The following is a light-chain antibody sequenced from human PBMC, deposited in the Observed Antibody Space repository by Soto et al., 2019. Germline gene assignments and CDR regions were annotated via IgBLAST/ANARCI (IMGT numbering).Light chain of an antibody. J-gene: IGLJ3*02. CDR1: SSDVGGYNY. CDR2: EVT. CDR3: SSYAASTNFYLV. V-gene: IGLV2-8*01. Sequence: QSALTQPASVSGSPGQSITISCTGTSSDVGGYNYVSWYQQYPGRAPKLMIYEVTKRPSGVPDRFSGSKSGNTASLTVSGLQAEDEADYYCSSYAASTNFYLVFGGGTQLTVL.